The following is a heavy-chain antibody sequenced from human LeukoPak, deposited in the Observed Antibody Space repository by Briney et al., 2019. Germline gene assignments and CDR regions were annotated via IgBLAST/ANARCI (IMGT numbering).Heavy chain of an antibody. CDR2: ISAYNGNT. CDR3: ARGRGYCSSISGLPEGY. V-gene: IGHV1-18*04. CDR1: GYTFTSYG. J-gene: IGHJ4*02. Sequence: SVKVSCKASGYTFTSYGISWVRHAPGQGLEWMGWISAYNGNTNYAQKIQGRGSMTTDTSKSTAYMELRSLRSDDTAVYYCARGRGYCSSISGLPEGYWGQGNLVTVSS. D-gene: IGHD2-2*01.